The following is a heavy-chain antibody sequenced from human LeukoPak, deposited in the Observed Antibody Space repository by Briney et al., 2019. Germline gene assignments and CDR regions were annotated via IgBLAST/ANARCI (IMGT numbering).Heavy chain of an antibody. V-gene: IGHV3-15*01. CDR2: IKSKTDGGTT. CDR1: GFTFSNAW. Sequence: GGSLRLSCAASGFTFSNAWMSWVRQAPGKGLEWVGRIKSKTDGGTTDYAAPVKGRFTISRDDSKNTLYLQMNSLRAEDTAVYYCARAPRGSHFLSDAQEEDYWGQGTLVTVSS. J-gene: IGHJ4*02. CDR3: ARAPRGSHFLSDAQEEDY. D-gene: IGHD3-16*02.